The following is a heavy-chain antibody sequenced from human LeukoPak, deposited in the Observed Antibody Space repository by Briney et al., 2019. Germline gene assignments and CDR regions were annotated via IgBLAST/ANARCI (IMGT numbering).Heavy chain of an antibody. Sequence: GGSLRLSCSASGFTFSNYPMHWVRQAPGKGLEWVAVISYDGIDKYYVDAVKGRFTISRDNAKNSLYLQMNSLRAEDTAVYYCARGYYSDSSGPDYWGQGTLVTVSS. D-gene: IGHD3-22*01. CDR1: GFTFSNYP. CDR3: ARGYYSDSSGPDY. CDR2: ISYDGIDK. V-gene: IGHV3-30-3*01. J-gene: IGHJ4*02.